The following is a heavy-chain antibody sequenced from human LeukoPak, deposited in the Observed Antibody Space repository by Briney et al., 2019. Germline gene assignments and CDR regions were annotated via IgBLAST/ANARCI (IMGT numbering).Heavy chain of an antibody. D-gene: IGHD3-10*01. Sequence: GGSLRLSCAASGFTFSSYEMNWVRQAPGKGLEWVSYMSSSGSTIYYADSVKGRFTISRDNAKNSLYLQMNSLRAEDTAVYYCARGMVRGVIFWFDPWGQGTLVTVSS. CDR1: GFTFSSYE. CDR3: ARGMVRGVIFWFDP. J-gene: IGHJ5*02. V-gene: IGHV3-48*03. CDR2: MSSSGSTI.